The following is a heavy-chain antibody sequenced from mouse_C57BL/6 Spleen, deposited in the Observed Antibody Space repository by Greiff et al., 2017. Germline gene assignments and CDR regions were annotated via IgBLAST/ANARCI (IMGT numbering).Heavy chain of an antibody. CDR1: GYTFTSYW. CDR3: ARSHYYGSSPYYFDY. Sequence: QVQLQQPGAELVKPGASVKMSCKASGYTFTSYWITWVKQRPGQGLEWIGDIYPGSGSTNYNEKFKSKATLTVDTSSSTAYMQFSSLTSEDSAVYYCARSHYYGSSPYYFDYWGQGTTLTVSS. V-gene: IGHV1-55*01. CDR2: IYPGSGST. J-gene: IGHJ2*01. D-gene: IGHD1-1*01.